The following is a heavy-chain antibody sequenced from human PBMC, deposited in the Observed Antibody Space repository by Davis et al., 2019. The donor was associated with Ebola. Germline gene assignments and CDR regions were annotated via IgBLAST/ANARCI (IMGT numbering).Heavy chain of an antibody. D-gene: IGHD2-15*01. CDR2: INPHSGDT. Sequence: AASVQVSCKASGYTFTAYYIHWVRQAPGQGLEWMGWINPHSGDTKYSQKFQGWVTMPRDTPISTAYMELNRLTSDDTAVYYCARDRVCSGATCYAYFDFWGQGTLVTVSS. J-gene: IGHJ4*02. CDR3: ARDRVCSGATCYAYFDF. V-gene: IGHV1-2*04. CDR1: GYTFTAYY.